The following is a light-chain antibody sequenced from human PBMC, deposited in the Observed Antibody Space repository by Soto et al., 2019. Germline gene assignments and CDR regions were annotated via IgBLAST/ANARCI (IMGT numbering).Light chain of an antibody. CDR3: QQRNGWPLT. CDR2: DAS. V-gene: IGKV3-11*01. Sequence: EIVLTQSPATLSLSPGERATLSCRASQNINSNLAWYQKKPGQPPRLVIYDASNRATDIPPRFSGSGSGTDFTLTISSLATADFAIYYCQQRNGWPLTFGGGTRVDIK. CDR1: QNINSN. J-gene: IGKJ4*01.